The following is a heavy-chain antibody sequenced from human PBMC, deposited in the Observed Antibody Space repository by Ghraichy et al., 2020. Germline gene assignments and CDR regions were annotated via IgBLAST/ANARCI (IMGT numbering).Heavy chain of an antibody. Sequence: LRLSCTLSGGPISSSDYYWSWIRQPPGKGLEWIGYIYYSGSTYYNPSLKSRVTISVDTSKNQFSLKLSSVTAADTAVYYCARLPYYDFWSGYGDNWFDPWGQGTLVTVSS. CDR2: IYYSGST. CDR3: ARLPYYDFWSGYGDNWFDP. CDR1: GGPISSSDYY. V-gene: IGHV4-30-4*01. D-gene: IGHD3-3*01. J-gene: IGHJ5*02.